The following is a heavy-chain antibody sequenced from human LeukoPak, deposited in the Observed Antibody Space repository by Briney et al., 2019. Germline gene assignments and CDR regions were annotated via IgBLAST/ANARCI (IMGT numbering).Heavy chain of an antibody. CDR1: GDSICSGSLH. D-gene: IGHD3-10*01. V-gene: IGHV4-61*02. CDR3: AYAARSSPVGFGRPVDFFDP. CDR2: VYTSGSS. J-gene: IGHJ5*02. Sequence: PSETLSLTCAASGDSICSGSLHWFWIRQPAGKRLEWIGRVYTSGSSENHRSFGDRPTPSIDTSNNQFPLTLNALTAGHTAVYYCAYAARSSPVGFGRPVDFFDPWGQGTLVIVSS.